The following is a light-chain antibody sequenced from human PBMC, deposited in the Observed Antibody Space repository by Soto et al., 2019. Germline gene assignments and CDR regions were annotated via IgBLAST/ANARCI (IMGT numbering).Light chain of an antibody. CDR3: ISYTSRQSYV. CDR2: AVS. CDR1: SSDIGSYDH. J-gene: IGLJ1*01. V-gene: IGLV2-14*01. Sequence: QSALTQPASVSGSPGQSITISCSGTSSDIGSYDHVAWYQQFPGKSPKLMIYAVSDRPSGVSDRFSGSKSGITASLTISGLQPEDEADYYCISYTSRQSYVFGTGTKVTVL.